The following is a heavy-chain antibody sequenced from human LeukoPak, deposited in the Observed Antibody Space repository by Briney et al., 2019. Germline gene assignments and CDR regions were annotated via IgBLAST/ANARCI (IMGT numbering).Heavy chain of an antibody. CDR2: INHSGST. Sequence: SETLSLTCAVYGGSFSGYYWSWIRQPPGKGLEWIGEINHSGSTNYNPSLKNRVTISVDTSKNQFSLKLSSVTAADTAVYYCARALDGYSSTRGYFDYWGQGTLVTVSS. D-gene: IGHD6-13*01. J-gene: IGHJ4*02. CDR3: ARALDGYSSTRGYFDY. V-gene: IGHV4-34*01. CDR1: GGSFSGYY.